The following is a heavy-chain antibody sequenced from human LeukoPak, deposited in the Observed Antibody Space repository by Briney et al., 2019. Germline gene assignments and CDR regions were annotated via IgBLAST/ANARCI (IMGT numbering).Heavy chain of an antibody. Sequence: GSLRLSCAASGFTFSSYWMSWIRQPPGKGLEWIGEINHSGSTNYNPSLKSRVTISVDTSKNQFSLKLSSVTAADTAVYYCARGGYCSGGSCYLGSYYYYMDVWAKGPRSPSP. CDR2: INHSGST. CDR1: GFTFSSYW. J-gene: IGHJ6*03. V-gene: IGHV4-34*01. D-gene: IGHD2-15*01. CDR3: ARGGYCSGGSCYLGSYYYYMDV.